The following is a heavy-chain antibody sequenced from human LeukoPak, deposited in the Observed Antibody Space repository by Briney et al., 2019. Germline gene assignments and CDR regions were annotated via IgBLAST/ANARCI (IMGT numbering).Heavy chain of an antibody. D-gene: IGHD3-3*01. J-gene: IGHJ4*02. Sequence: GSLRLSCAASGFTFSSYEMNWVRQAPGKGLEWIGSIYYSGSTYYNPSLKSRVTISVDTSKNQFSLKLSSVTAADTAVYYCARVTIFGVVDYWGQGTLVTVSS. V-gene: IGHV4-39*07. CDR3: ARVTIFGVVDY. CDR1: GFTFSSYE. CDR2: IYYSGST.